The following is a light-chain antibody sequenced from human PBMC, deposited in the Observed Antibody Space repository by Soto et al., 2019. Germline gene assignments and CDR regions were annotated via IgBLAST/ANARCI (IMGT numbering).Light chain of an antibody. V-gene: IGKV1-5*03. CDR3: QQYNDSFPYT. J-gene: IGKJ2*01. Sequence: DIPMTQSPSTLSASVGDRVTITCRASQSISSWLAWYQQKPGTAPKLLIYEASTLESGVPSRFSGIRSGTEFTLSVSSLQPDDFATYYCQQYNDSFPYTFGQGTKLEIK. CDR1: QSISSW. CDR2: EAS.